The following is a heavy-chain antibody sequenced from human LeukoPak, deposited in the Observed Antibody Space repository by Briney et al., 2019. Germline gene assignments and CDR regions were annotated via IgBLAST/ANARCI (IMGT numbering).Heavy chain of an antibody. D-gene: IGHD6-13*01. Sequence: ASVKVSCKASRYTFTSYVISWVRQAPGQELEWMGWISAYNGNTNYAQKLQGRVTMTTDTSTSTAHMELRSLRSADTGVYFCARWGVAGAGKDYTGQGTLVSASS. V-gene: IGHV1-18*04. CDR3: ARWGVAGAGKDY. CDR2: ISAYNGNT. CDR1: RYTFTSYV. J-gene: IGHJ4*02.